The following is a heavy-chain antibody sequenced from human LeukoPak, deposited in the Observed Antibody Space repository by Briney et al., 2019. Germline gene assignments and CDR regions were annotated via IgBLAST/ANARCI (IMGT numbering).Heavy chain of an antibody. V-gene: IGHV1-3*01. CDR3: ARDLGYCTGVTGYPNWFDP. J-gene: IGHJ5*02. Sequence: GASVKVSCKASGYTFTSYAMHWVRQGPGQRLEWMGWINAGNDNTKYSQKFQGRVTITRDTSASTAYMELSSRRSEDTAVYYWARDLGYCTGVTGYPNWFDPWGQGTLVTVSS. CDR1: GYTFTSYA. CDR2: INAGNDNT. D-gene: IGHD2-8*02.